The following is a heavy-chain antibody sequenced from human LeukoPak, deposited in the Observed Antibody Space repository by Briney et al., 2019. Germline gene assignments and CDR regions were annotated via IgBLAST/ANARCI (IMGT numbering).Heavy chain of an antibody. CDR3: ARGVLWFGELFTWFDP. J-gene: IGHJ5*02. CDR1: GGSISSGSYY. Sequence: SETLSLTCTVSGGSISSGSYYGGWIRQPAGKGLEWIGRIYTSGSTNYNPSRKSRDTMSVDTSKNQFSLKLSSVTAADTAVSYSARGVLWFGELFTWFDPWGQGTLVTVSS. D-gene: IGHD3-10*01. CDR2: IYTSGST. V-gene: IGHV4-61*02.